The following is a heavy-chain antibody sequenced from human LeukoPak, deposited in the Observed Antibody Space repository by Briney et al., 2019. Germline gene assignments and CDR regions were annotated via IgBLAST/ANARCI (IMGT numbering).Heavy chain of an antibody. Sequence: PSETLSLTCTVSGGSISNNDYFWGWIRQPSGKGLEWIGSMNYGGSTHDNPSLKSRVTISVDTSKNQVSLKLSSVTAADTAVYYCARRVPGRSRNWFDPWGQGTLVTVSS. CDR2: MNYGGST. V-gene: IGHV4-39*01. D-gene: IGHD2-2*01. CDR3: ARRVPGRSRNWFDP. CDR1: GGSISNNDYF. J-gene: IGHJ5*02.